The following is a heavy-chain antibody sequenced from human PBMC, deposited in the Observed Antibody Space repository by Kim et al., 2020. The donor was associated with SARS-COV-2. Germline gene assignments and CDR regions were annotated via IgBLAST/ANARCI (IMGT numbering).Heavy chain of an antibody. CDR3: AKDQSDILTGYYGDGIGY. Sequence: KGRFTISRDNSKNTLYLQMNSLRAEDTAVYYCAKDQSDILTGYYGDGIGYWGQGTLVTVSS. V-gene: IGHV3-23*01. J-gene: IGHJ4*02. D-gene: IGHD3-9*01.